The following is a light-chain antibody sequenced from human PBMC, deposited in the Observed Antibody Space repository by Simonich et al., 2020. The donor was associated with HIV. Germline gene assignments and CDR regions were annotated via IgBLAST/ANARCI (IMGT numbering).Light chain of an antibody. CDR1: SSDVGGYSY. V-gene: IGLV2-14*01. CDR2: DVS. Sequence: QSALTQPASVSESPGQSITISCTGTSSDVGGYSYVSWFQQHPGKAPKLMIYDVSERPSGVSNRFSGSKSGNTASLTISGLQAEDEADYYCSSYTSSNSVVFGGGTKLTVL. J-gene: IGLJ2*01. CDR3: SSYTSSNSVV.